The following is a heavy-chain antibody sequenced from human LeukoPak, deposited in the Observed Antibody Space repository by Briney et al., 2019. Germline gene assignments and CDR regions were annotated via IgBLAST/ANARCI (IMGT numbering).Heavy chain of an antibody. CDR3: TRHPIYCSSTSCYEDDYYMDV. D-gene: IGHD2-2*01. CDR2: ISGSGGST. V-gene: IGHV3-23*01. Sequence: GGSLRLSCVASGFTFSRYWMHWVRQAPGKGLEWVSAISGSGGSTYYADSVKGRFTISRDNSKNTLYLQMNSLRAEDTAVYYCTRHPIYCSSTSCYEDDYYMDVWGKGTTVTVSS. J-gene: IGHJ6*03. CDR1: GFTFSRYW.